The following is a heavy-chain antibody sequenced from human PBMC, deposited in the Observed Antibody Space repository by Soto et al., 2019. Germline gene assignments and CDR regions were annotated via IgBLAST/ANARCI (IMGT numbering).Heavy chain of an antibody. CDR1: GYTFTSYY. V-gene: IGHV1-46*01. D-gene: IGHD3-3*01. CDR3: ARVLSWASYYDFWSGYYNYYYYGMDV. J-gene: IGHJ6*02. CDR2: INPSGGST. Sequence: GASVKVSCKASGYTFTSYYMHCVRQAPGQGLEWMGIINPSGGSTGYAQKFQGRVTMTRNTSISTAYMELSSLRSEDTAVYYCARVLSWASYYDFWSGYYNYYYYGMDVWGQGTTVTVSS.